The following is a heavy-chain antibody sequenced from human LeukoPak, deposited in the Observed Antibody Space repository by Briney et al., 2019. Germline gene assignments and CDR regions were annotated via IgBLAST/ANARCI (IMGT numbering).Heavy chain of an antibody. J-gene: IGHJ4*02. CDR3: ARSIAAPWGKDY. CDR1: GGTFSSYA. D-gene: IGHD6-6*01. CDR2: INPNSGGT. V-gene: IGHV1-2*02. Sequence: ASVKVSCKASGGTFSSYAINWVRQAPGQGLEWMGWINPNSGGTNYAQKFQGRVTMTRDTSISTAYMELSRLRSDDTAVYYCARSIAAPWGKDYWGQGTLVTVSS.